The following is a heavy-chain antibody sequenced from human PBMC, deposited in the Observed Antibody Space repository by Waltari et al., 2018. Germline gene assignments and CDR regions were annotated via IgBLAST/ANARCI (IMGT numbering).Heavy chain of an antibody. CDR3: ASHDYGDYFYFDY. J-gene: IGHJ4*02. CDR1: GGSISSRSYY. D-gene: IGHD4-17*01. Sequence: QLQLQESGPGLVKPSETLSLTCTVSGGSISSRSYYWGWIRQPPGKGLEWIGSIYYSGRTYYNPSLKSRVTISVDTSKNQFSLKLSSVTAADTAVYYCASHDYGDYFYFDYWGQGTLVTVSS. V-gene: IGHV4-39*01. CDR2: IYYSGRT.